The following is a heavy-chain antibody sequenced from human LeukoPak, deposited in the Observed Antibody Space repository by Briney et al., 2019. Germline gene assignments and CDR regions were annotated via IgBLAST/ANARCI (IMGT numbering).Heavy chain of an antibody. V-gene: IGHV4-39*01. Sequence: PSETLSLTCTVSGGSISSSSYYWGWIRQPPGKGLEWIGSIYYSGSTYYNLSLKSRATISVDTSKNQFSLKLSSVTAADTAVYYCARLLWAPAAPDYYYYYGMDVWGQGTTVTVSS. CDR2: IYYSGST. J-gene: IGHJ6*02. D-gene: IGHD2-2*01. CDR3: ARLLWAPAAPDYYYYYGMDV. CDR1: GGSISSSSYY.